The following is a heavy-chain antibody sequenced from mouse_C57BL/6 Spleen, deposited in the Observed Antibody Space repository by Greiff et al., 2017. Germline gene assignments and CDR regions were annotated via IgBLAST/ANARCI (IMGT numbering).Heavy chain of an antibody. V-gene: IGHV1-42*01. CDR3: ASPSPWFAY. CDR1: GYSFTGYY. J-gene: IGHJ3*01. CDR2: INPSTGGT. Sequence: EVKLVESGPELVKPGASVKISCKASGYSFTGYYMNWVKQSPEKSLEWIGEINPSTGGTTYNQKFKAKATLTVDKSSSTAYMQIKSLTSDDSAVYYCASPSPWFAYWGQGTLVTVSA.